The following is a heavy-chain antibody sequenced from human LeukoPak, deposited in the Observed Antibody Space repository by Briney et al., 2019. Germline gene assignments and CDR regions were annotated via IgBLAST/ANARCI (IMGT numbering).Heavy chain of an antibody. V-gene: IGHV3-48*04. CDR3: ARNERKRGGGDKAVAGIFDY. J-gene: IGHJ4*02. CDR1: GFTFSSYS. D-gene: IGHD6-19*01. Sequence: GGSLRLSCAASGFTFSSYSMNWVRQAPGKGLEWVSYISSSSSTIYYADSVKGRFTISRDNAKNSLYLQMNSLRAEDTAVYYCARNERKRGGGDKAVAGIFDYWGQGTLVTVSS. CDR2: ISSSSSTI.